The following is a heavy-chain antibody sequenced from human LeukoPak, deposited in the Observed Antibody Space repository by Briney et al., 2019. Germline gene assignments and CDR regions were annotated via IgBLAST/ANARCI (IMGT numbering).Heavy chain of an antibody. Sequence: SETLSLTCTASGGSISSSSYYWGWIRQPPGKGLEWIGSIYYSGSTYYNPSLKSRVTISVDTSKNQFSLKLSSVTAADTAVYYCARLLWFGEPPFDYWGQGTLVTVSS. V-gene: IGHV4-39*01. D-gene: IGHD3-10*01. CDR3: ARLLWFGEPPFDY. CDR2: IYYSGST. CDR1: GGSISSSSYY. J-gene: IGHJ4*02.